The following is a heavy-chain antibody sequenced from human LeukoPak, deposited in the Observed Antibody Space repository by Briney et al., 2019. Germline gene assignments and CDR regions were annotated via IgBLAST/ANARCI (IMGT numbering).Heavy chain of an antibody. CDR2: ISSSGSTI. D-gene: IGHD3-10*02. V-gene: IGHV3-48*03. CDR3: ARDWIPAAVVRGVEIDY. Sequence: GGSLRLSCAASGFTFSSYEMNWVRQAPGKGLEWVPYISSSGSTIYYADSVKGRFTISRDNSKNTLYLQMNSLRAEDTAVYYCARDWIPAAVVRGVEIDYWGQGTLVTVSS. J-gene: IGHJ4*02. CDR1: GFTFSSYE.